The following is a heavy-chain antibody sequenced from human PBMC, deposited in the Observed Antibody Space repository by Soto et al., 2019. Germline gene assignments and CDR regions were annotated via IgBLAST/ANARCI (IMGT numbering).Heavy chain of an antibody. CDR2: TYYRSKWYN. D-gene: IGHD3-10*01. J-gene: IGHJ6*02. CDR3: TRGTLRNGMDV. Sequence: SQTLSLTCVISGDSVSSNTGAWNWIRQSPSRGLEWLGRTYYRSKWYNDYSVSVRSRITVNPDTSKNQFSLHLSSVTPEDTAVYYYTRGTLRNGMDVWGQGTMVTVSS. CDR1: GDSVSSNTGA. V-gene: IGHV6-1*01.